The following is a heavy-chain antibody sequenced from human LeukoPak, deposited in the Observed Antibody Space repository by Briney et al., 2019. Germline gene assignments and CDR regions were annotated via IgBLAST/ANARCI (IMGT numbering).Heavy chain of an antibody. CDR3: ARRHVYAFDP. CDR2: INSDGITT. D-gene: IGHD2/OR15-2a*01. V-gene: IGHV3-74*01. Sequence: GGSLRLSCAASGFTFSSYWMHWVRQAPGKGLVWVSRINSDGITTSYADSVKGRFTISRDNAKNTLHLQMNSLRSEDTAVYYCARRHVYAFDPWGQGTLVTGSP. CDR1: GFTFSSYW. J-gene: IGHJ5*02.